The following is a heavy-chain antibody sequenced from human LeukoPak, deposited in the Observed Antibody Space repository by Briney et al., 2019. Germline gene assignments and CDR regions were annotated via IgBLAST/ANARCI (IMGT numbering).Heavy chain of an antibody. CDR1: GYTFTGYY. CDR2: INPNSGGT. D-gene: IGHD3-10*01. V-gene: IGHV1-2*06. J-gene: IGHJ6*02. Sequence: ASVKVSCKASGYTFTGYYMHWVRQAPGQGLEWMGRINPNSGGTNYAQKFQGRVTMTRDTSISTAYMELSRPRSDDTAVYYCARGRFLVRGGSMDVWGQGTTVTVSS. CDR3: ARGRFLVRGGSMDV.